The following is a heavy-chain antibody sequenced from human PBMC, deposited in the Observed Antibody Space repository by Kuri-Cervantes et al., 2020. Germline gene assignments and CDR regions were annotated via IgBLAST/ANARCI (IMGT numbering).Heavy chain of an antibody. D-gene: IGHD6-13*01. CDR1: GCTFSSYG. V-gene: IGHV3-33*01. CDR3: ARARVAAAGRWYYFDY. J-gene: IGHJ4*02. Sequence: GESLKISCAASGCTFSSYGMHWVRQAPGKGLEWVAVIWYDGSYKYFADSVRGRFTISRDNAKNSLYLQMNSLGAEDTAVYYCARARVAAAGRWYYFDYWGQGTLVTVSS. CDR2: IWYDGSYK.